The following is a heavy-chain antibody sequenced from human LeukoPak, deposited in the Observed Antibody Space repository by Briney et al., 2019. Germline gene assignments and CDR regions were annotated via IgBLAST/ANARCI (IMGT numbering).Heavy chain of an antibody. J-gene: IGHJ4*02. D-gene: IGHD4-17*01. CDR2: INHSGST. V-gene: IGHV4-34*01. CDR1: GGSFSGYY. Sequence: SETLSLTCAVYGGSFSGYYWSWIRQPPGKGLEWIGEINHSGSTNYNPSLKSRVTISVDTSKNQFSLKLSSVTAADTAVYYCARESEVETYDYGDYVGGIIDYWGQGTLVTVSS. CDR3: ARESEVETYDYGDYVGGIIDY.